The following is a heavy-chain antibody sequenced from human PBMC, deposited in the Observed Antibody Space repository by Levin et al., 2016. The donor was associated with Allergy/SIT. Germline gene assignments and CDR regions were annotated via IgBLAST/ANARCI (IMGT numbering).Heavy chain of an antibody. CDR3: ARIALLGPASYHCYMDV. J-gene: IGHJ6*03. CDR2: IFPNDEK. Sequence: LRLSCTVSGGSISPYYWSWIRQPPGKAPEWLAHIFPNDEKSYTTSLKSRLTISKDTSKSQVVLTMTSMDPVDTATYFCARIALLGPASYHCYMDVWGKGTTVTVSS. D-gene: IGHD6-6*01. CDR1: GGSISPYYW. V-gene: IGHV2-26*01.